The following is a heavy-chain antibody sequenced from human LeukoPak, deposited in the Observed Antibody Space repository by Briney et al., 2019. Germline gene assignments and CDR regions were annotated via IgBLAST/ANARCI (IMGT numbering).Heavy chain of an antibody. CDR2: ISYDGSNK. D-gene: IGHD1-20*01. Sequence: GGSLRLSCAASGFIFSSYWMSWVRQAPGKGLEWVAVISYDGSNKYYADSVKGRFTISRDNSKNTLYLQMNSLRAEDTAVYYCARSPYDWNYGDYWGQGTLVTVSS. V-gene: IGHV3-30-3*01. J-gene: IGHJ4*02. CDR3: ARSPYDWNYGDY. CDR1: GFIFSSYW.